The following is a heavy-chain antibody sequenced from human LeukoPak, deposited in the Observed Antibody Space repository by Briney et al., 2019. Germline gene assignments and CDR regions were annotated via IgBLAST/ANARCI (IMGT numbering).Heavy chain of an antibody. D-gene: IGHD2-15*01. V-gene: IGHV4-59*08. J-gene: IGHJ5*02. CDR2: IYYSGST. Sequence: SETLSLTCTVSGGSISSYYWSWIRQPPGKGLEWIGYIYYSGSTNYNPSLKSRVTISVDTSKNQFSLKLSSVTAADTAVYYCARGVVVAATDWFDPWGQGTLVTVSS. CDR3: ARGVVVAATDWFDP. CDR1: GGSISSYY.